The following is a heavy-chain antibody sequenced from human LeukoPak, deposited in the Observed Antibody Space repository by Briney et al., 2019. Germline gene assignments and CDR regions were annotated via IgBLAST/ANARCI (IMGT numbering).Heavy chain of an antibody. J-gene: IGHJ6*02. D-gene: IGHD2-2*01. CDR3: ARGGSCSSTSCYSYYYGMDV. V-gene: IGHV1-8*01. Sequence: ASVKVSCKASGYTFTSYDINWVRQATGQGLEWMGWMNPNSGNTGYAQKFQGRVTMTRNTSISTAYMELSSLRSEDTAVYYCARGGSCSSTSCYSYYYGMDVWGQGTTVTVSS. CDR1: GYTFTSYD. CDR2: MNPNSGNT.